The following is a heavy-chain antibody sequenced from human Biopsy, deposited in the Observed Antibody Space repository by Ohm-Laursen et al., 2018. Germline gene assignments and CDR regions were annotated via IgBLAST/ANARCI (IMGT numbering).Heavy chain of an antibody. J-gene: IGHJ2*01. D-gene: IGHD3-22*01. Sequence: SVKVSCKASGGTFTNHAVGWVRQAPGQGLEWVGSSIPLFNTANYADKFQGRVTLTADKSTTTAYMELSSLRSEDTAMYYCARDRGYYSDRTVPGYFDLWGRGTLVTVSS. CDR2: SIPLFNTA. CDR3: ARDRGYYSDRTVPGYFDL. V-gene: IGHV1-69*06. CDR1: GGTFTNHA.